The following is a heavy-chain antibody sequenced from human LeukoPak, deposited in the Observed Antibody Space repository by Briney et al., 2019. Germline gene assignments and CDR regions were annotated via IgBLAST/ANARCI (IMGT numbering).Heavy chain of an antibody. D-gene: IGHD3-9*01. Sequence: SETLSLTCTVSGGSISSGSYYWSWIRQPAGNGLEWIGRIYTSGSTNYNPSLKSRVTISVETSKNQFSLQLRSVTAADTAVYYCARVRARYFDWLLYQEFDYWGQGTLVTVSS. CDR1: GGSISSGSYY. CDR3: ARVRARYFDWLLYQEFDY. J-gene: IGHJ4*02. CDR2: IYTSGST. V-gene: IGHV4-61*02.